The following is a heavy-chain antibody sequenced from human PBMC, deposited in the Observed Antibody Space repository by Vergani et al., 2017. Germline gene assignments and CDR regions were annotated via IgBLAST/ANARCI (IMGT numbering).Heavy chain of an antibody. CDR1: GGSISSSSYY. J-gene: IGHJ4*02. D-gene: IGHD6-13*01. CDR2: INHSGST. V-gene: IGHV4-39*07. CDR3: ARGKYSSSWYDY. Sequence: QLQLQESGPGLVKPSETLSLTCTVSGGSISSSSYYWSWIRQPPGKGLEWIGEINHSGSTNYNPSLKSRVTISVDTSKNQFALELSSVTAADTAVYYCARGKYSSSWYDYWGQGTLVTVSS.